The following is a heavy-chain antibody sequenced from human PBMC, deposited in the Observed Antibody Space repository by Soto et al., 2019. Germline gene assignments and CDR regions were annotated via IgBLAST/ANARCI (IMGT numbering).Heavy chain of an antibody. CDR2: IIPIFGTA. V-gene: IGHV1-69*13. D-gene: IGHD3-22*01. CDR3: ASVGDSSGYYLNWFDP. CDR1: GGTFSSYA. J-gene: IGHJ5*02. Sequence: SVKVSCKASGGTFSSYAISWVRQAPGQGLEWMGGIIPIFGTANYAQKFQGRVTITADESTSTAYMELSSLRSEDTAVYYCASVGDSSGYYLNWFDPWGQGTLVTVSS.